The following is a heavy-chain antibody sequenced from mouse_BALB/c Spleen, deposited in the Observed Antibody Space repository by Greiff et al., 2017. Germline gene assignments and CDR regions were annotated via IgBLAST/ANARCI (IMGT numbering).Heavy chain of an antibody. Sequence: EVQLQESGPGLVKPSQSLSLTCTVTGYSITSDYAWNWIRQFPGNKLEWMGYISYSGSTSYNPSLKSRISITRDTSKNQFFLQLNSVTTEDTATYYCARWEMITLYYAMDYWGQGTSVTVSS. V-gene: IGHV3-2*02. D-gene: IGHD2-4*01. CDR1: GYSITSDYA. J-gene: IGHJ4*01. CDR2: ISYSGST. CDR3: ARWEMITLYYAMDY.